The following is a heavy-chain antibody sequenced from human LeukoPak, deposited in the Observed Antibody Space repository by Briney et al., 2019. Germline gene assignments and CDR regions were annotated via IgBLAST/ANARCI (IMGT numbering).Heavy chain of an antibody. CDR2: IYYSGST. J-gene: IGHJ4*02. D-gene: IGHD3-3*01. V-gene: IGHV4-59*08. Sequence: PSETLSLTCTVSGGSISSYYWSWIRQPPGKGLEWIGYIYYSGSTNYNPSLKSRVTISVDTSKNQFSLKLSSVTAADTAVYYCARLEKSFAFGYWGQGTLVTVSS. CDR1: GGSISSYY. CDR3: ARLEKSFAFGY.